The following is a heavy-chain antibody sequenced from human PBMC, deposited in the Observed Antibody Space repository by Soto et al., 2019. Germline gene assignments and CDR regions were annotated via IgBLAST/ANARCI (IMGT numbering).Heavy chain of an antibody. CDR1: GYTFTSYG. Sequence: GPVKGSCKASGYTFTSYGISWVRQAPGQGLEWMGWISAYNGNTNYAQKLQGRVTMTTDTSTSTAYMELRSLRSDDTAVYYCARGPSGYEGWLFDSSGQGSLVTGSS. V-gene: IGHV1-18*01. CDR2: ISAYNGNT. CDR3: ARGPSGYEGWLFDS. J-gene: IGHJ5*01. D-gene: IGHD5-12*01.